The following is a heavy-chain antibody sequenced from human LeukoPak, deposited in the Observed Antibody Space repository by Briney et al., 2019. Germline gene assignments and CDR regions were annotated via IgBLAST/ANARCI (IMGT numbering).Heavy chain of an antibody. CDR1: GGSISSDY. CDR2: MSYSGST. D-gene: IGHD4-11*01. Sequence: PSETLSPTCTVSGGSISSDYCCWIRQPPGKGLEWIGYMSYSGSTGYNPSLKSRATISGDTSKKQFSLKLSSVTAADTAVYYCASVTEITDIDYWGQGTLVAV. V-gene: IGHV4-59*01. J-gene: IGHJ4*02. CDR3: ASVTEITDIDY.